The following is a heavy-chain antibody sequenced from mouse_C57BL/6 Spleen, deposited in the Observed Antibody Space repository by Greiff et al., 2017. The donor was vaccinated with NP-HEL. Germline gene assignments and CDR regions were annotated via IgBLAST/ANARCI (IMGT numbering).Heavy chain of an antibody. CDR3: ARRYYYYGFDY. V-gene: IGHV1-69*01. CDR2: IDPSDSYT. Sequence: QVQLQQPGAELVMPGASVKLSCKASGYTFTSYWMHWVKQRPRQGLEWIGEIDPSDSYTNYNQKFKGKSTLTVDKSSSTAYMQLSSLTSEDSAVYYCARRYYYYGFDYWGQGTTLTVSS. CDR1: GYTFTSYW. D-gene: IGHD1-1*01. J-gene: IGHJ2*01.